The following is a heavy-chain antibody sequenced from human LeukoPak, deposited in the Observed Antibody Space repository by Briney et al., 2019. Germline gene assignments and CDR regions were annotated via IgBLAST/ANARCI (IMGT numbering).Heavy chain of an antibody. J-gene: IGHJ5*02. CDR2: IYYSGST. D-gene: IGHD3-10*01. Sequence: PSETLSLTCTVSGGSISSSSYYWGWIRQPPGKGLEWIGSIYYSGSTYYNPSLKSRVTISVDTSKNQFSLKLSSVTAADTAVYYCARGHLSSGSYYNVWFDPWGQGTLVTVSS. CDR3: ARGHLSSGSYYNVWFDP. V-gene: IGHV4-39*01. CDR1: GGSISSSSYY.